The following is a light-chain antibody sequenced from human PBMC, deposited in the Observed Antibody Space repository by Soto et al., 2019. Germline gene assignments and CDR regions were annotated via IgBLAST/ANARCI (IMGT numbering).Light chain of an antibody. CDR2: EVS. CDR1: SSDVGGYNY. J-gene: IGLJ2*01. Sequence: QSALTQPASVSGSPGQSITISCTGTSSDVGGYNYVSWYQQHPGKAPKLMIYEVSNRPSGVSNRSSGSKSGNTASLTISGLQAEDEADYYCYSFAGGATFVFGGGTKLTVL. V-gene: IGLV2-14*01. CDR3: YSFAGGATFV.